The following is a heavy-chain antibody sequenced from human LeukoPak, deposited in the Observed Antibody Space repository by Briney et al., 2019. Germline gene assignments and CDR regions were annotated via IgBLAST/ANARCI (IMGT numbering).Heavy chain of an antibody. Sequence: PGGSLRLSCAASGFPFSSYSMNWVRQAPGKGLEWVSSISSSSSYIYYADSVKGRFTISRDNAKNSLYLQMNSLRAEDTAVYYCARGGDSSGWTIDYWGQGTLVTVSS. J-gene: IGHJ4*02. V-gene: IGHV3-21*01. CDR1: GFPFSSYS. D-gene: IGHD6-19*01. CDR3: ARGGDSSGWTIDY. CDR2: ISSSSSYI.